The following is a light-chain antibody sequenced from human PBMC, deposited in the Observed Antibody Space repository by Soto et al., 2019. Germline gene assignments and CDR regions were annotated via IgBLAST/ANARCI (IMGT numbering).Light chain of an antibody. J-gene: IGLJ1*01. Sequence: QSALTQPPSASGSPGQSVAISFTGTSSDVGGYNYVSWYQQHPGKAPKLMIYEVNQRPSGVPDRFSGSKSGNTASLTVSGLQAEDEADYYCSSYAGSSNVFGTGTKLTVL. CDR2: EVN. V-gene: IGLV2-8*01. CDR3: SSYAGSSNV. CDR1: SSDVGGYNY.